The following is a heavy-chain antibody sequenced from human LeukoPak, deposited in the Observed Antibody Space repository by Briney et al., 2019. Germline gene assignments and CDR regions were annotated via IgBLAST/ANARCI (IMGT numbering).Heavy chain of an antibody. D-gene: IGHD5-12*01. V-gene: IGHV1-46*03. CDR3: ARADTVEGYYYYMDV. CDR1: GYTFTSNY. CDR2: INPSGGST. Sequence: ASVKVSCKASGYTFTSNYMHWVRQAPAQGLEWMGIINPSGGSTSYAQKFQGRVTMTRDTSTSTVYMELSSLRSEDTAVYYCARADTVEGYYYYMDVWGKGTTVTVSS. J-gene: IGHJ6*03.